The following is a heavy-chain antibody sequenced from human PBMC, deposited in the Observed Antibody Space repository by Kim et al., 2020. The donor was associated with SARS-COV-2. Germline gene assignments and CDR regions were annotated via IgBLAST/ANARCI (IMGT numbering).Heavy chain of an antibody. CDR2: IYYSGST. CDR3: ARICRLAYYMDV. D-gene: IGHD2-15*01. V-gene: IGHV4-59*01. J-gene: IGHJ6*03. Sequence: SETLSLTCTVSGGSISSYYWSWIRQPPGKGLEWIGYIYYSGSTNYNPSLKSRVTISVDTSKNQFSLKLSSVTAADTAVYYCARICRLAYYMDVWGKGTTVTVSS. CDR1: GGSISSYY.